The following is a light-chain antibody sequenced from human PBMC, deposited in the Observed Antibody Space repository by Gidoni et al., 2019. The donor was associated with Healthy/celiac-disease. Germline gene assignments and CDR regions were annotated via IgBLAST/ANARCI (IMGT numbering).Light chain of an antibody. Sequence: DIHITQSPSSLSSSVGDRVTITRQATQDISNYLKWYQQKQWEAPTLLIYDASNLDTGVHSRFSGSGSGTDFTSTISSLQPEDIAPYYCQQYDNLPLTFGGGTKVEIK. CDR3: QQYDNLPLT. CDR2: DAS. J-gene: IGKJ4*01. CDR1: QDISNY. V-gene: IGKV1-33*01.